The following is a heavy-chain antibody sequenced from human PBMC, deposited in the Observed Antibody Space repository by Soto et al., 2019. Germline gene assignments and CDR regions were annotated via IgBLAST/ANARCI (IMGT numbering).Heavy chain of an antibody. V-gene: IGHV1-2*02. Sequence: GASVKVSCKASGYTFSDYYMHWVRQAPGQGLECMGWISPNNGATNYAQKFQDRVTMTRDASITTAYMELSRLRSDDTAVYYCARGGEFCSTGSCNSSLGDAFDVWGQGTLVTVSS. J-gene: IGHJ3*01. D-gene: IGHD2-15*01. CDR2: ISPNNGAT. CDR3: ARGGEFCSTGSCNSSLGDAFDV. CDR1: GYTFSDYY.